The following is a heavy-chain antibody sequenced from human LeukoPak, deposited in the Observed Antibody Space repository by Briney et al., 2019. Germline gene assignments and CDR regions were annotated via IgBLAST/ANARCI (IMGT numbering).Heavy chain of an antibody. Sequence: TGGSLRLSCAASGFTFSSYEMNWVRQAPGKGLEWVSYISSSGSTIHYADSVKGRCTISRDNAKKSLYLQMNSLRAEDTAVYYCASLLWFGEDKYNIDVWGKGTTVTISS. D-gene: IGHD3-10*01. CDR1: GFTFSSYE. J-gene: IGHJ6*03. V-gene: IGHV3-48*03. CDR2: ISSSGSTI. CDR3: ASLLWFGEDKYNIDV.